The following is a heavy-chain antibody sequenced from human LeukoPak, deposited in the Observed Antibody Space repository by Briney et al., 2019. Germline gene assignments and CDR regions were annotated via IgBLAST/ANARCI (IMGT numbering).Heavy chain of an antibody. J-gene: IGHJ6*02. Sequence: GGSLRLSCAASGFTFSSYSMNWVRQAPGKGLEWVSSISSSSSYIYYADSVKGRFTISRDNAKNSLYLQMNSLRAEDTALYYCAKDIDGSAYYYYYGMDVWGQGTTVTVSS. CDR3: AKDIDGSAYYYYYGMDV. V-gene: IGHV3-21*04. CDR2: ISSSSSYI. D-gene: IGHD3-10*01. CDR1: GFTFSSYS.